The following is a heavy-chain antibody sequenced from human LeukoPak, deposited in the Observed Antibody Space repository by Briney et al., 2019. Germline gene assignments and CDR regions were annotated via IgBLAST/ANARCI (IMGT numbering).Heavy chain of an antibody. J-gene: IGHJ4*02. CDR3: AKDSYYGLGSYYLDY. CDR2: ISYDGSNK. CDR1: GFTFSSYG. D-gene: IGHD3-10*01. V-gene: IGHV3-30*18. Sequence: PGRSLRLSCAASGFTFSSYGMHWVRQAPGKGLEWVAVISYDGSNKYYADSVKGRFTISRDNSKNTLYLQMSSLRAEDTAVYYCAKDSYYGLGSYYLDYWGQGTLVTVSS.